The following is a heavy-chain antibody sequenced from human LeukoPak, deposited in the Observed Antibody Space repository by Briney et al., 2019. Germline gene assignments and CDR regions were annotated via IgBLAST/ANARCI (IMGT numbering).Heavy chain of an antibody. V-gene: IGHV3-7*03. CDR3: ARDLYSSGWYSAETYYFDY. Sequence: GGSLRLSCAASGFTFSSYWMSWVRQAPGKGLEWVANIKQDGSEKYYVDSVKGRFTISRDNAKNSPYLQMNSLRAEDTAVYYCARDLYSSGWYSAETYYFDYWGQGTLVTVSS. D-gene: IGHD6-19*01. CDR2: IKQDGSEK. J-gene: IGHJ4*02. CDR1: GFTFSSYW.